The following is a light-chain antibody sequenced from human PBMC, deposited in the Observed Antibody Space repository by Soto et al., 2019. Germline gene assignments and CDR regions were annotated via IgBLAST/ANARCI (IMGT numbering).Light chain of an antibody. CDR2: DGS. J-gene: IGKJ2*01. V-gene: IGKV1-5*01. CDR1: QSIRSW. CDR3: QQYSAYPYT. Sequence: DIQMTQFPSTLSASVGDRVTITCRASQSIRSWLAWYQQKPGKAPKLLIYDGSSLQSGVPSGFSGSGSGTEFTLTINSLQPDDFETYYCQQYSAYPYTFGQGTKVATK.